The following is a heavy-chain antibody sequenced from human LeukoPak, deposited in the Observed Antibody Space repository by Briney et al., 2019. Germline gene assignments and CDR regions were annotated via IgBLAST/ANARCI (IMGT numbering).Heavy chain of an antibody. V-gene: IGHV4-4*07. D-gene: IGHD2-21*02. J-gene: IGHJ4*02. Sequence: PSETLSLTCTVSGGSISSYYWTWIRQPAGKGLQWIGGIYPSGGTNYNPSLQSRLTISLDTSKNQLSLNLSSVTAADTAVYYCARDSGLVTGFGYWGQGTLITVSS. CDR3: ARDSGLVTGFGY. CDR2: IYPSGGT. CDR1: GGSISSYY.